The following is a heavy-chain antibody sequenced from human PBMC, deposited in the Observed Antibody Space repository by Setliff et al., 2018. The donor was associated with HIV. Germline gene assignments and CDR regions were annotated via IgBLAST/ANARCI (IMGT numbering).Heavy chain of an antibody. CDR2: IIPMFGTA. J-gene: IGHJ4*02. Sequence: SVKVSCKASGDTFRSRAFNWVRQAPGQGPEWMGGIIPMFGTANYAQKFQGRVTITADESTSTVYMELSSLRSDDTALYYCAREGNSGHGGQIEFDYWGQGTLVTVPQ. CDR1: GDTFRSRA. V-gene: IGHV1-69*13. CDR3: AREGNSGHGGQIEFDY. D-gene: IGHD1-26*01.